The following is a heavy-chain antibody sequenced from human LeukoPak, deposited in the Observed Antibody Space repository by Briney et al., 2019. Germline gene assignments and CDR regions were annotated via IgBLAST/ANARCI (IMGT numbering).Heavy chain of an antibody. J-gene: IGHJ3*02. CDR2: IRYDGRDK. CDR3: AKLGGGFVVVPAATDDAFDI. D-gene: IGHD2-2*01. V-gene: IGHV3-30*02. Sequence: PGGSLRLSCAASGFTFSSYGMHWVRQAPGKGLEWVAFIRYDGRDKNYADSVKGRFTISRDNSKNTLYLQMNSLRAEDTAVYYCAKLGGGFVVVPAATDDAFDIWGQGTMVTVSS. CDR1: GFTFSSYG.